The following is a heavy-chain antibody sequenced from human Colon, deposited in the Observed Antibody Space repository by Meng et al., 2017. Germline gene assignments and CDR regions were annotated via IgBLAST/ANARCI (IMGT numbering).Heavy chain of an antibody. J-gene: IGHJ3*01. CDR1: GPSFRSYA. CDR2: ISYEGNHK. Sequence: GGSLRLSCAASGPSFRSYAMHWVRQAPGKGLEWVAVISYEGNHKYHAESVKGRFTISRDNSKNTLNLEMNSLRPGDTAVYFCARGLAVVRGVTTDALDLWGPGTVVTVSS. V-gene: IGHV3-30*04. CDR3: ARGLAVVRGVTTDALDL. D-gene: IGHD3-10*01.